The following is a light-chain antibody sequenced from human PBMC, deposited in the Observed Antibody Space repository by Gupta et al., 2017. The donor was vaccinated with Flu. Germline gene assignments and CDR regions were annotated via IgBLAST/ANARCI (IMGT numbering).Light chain of an antibody. V-gene: IGKV3-20*01. J-gene: IGKJ2*01. CDR2: GAS. Sequence: VLTQSPGTLSLSPGERATLSCRASQSVDSRYLAWYQQKFGQAPRLLIFGASTRATGIPDRFSGSGSGTDFTLTISRLKPEDFAVYYCQHYGSAHYTFGQGTKLEIK. CDR1: QSVDSRY. CDR3: QHYGSAHYT.